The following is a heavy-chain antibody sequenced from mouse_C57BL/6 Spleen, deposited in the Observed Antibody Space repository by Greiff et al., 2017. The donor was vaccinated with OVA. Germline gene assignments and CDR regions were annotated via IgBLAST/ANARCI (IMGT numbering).Heavy chain of an antibody. CDR2: IWSGGST. CDR3: AKNYGNYGDY. Sequence: VKLMESGPGLVQPSQSLSITCTVSGFSLTSYGVHWVRQPPGKGLEWLGVIWSGGSTDYNAAFISRLSISKDNSKSQVFFKMNSLQADDTAIYYCAKNYGNYGDYWGQGTSVTVSS. D-gene: IGHD2-1*01. J-gene: IGHJ4*01. CDR1: GFSLTSYG. V-gene: IGHV2-4*01.